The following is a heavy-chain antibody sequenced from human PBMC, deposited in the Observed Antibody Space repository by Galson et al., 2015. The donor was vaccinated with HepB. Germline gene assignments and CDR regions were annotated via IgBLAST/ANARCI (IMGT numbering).Heavy chain of an antibody. J-gene: IGHJ5*02. D-gene: IGHD1-26*01. CDR3: ARAQIVGATVGWFDP. V-gene: IGHV1-18*04. CDR2: ISAYNGNT. CDR1: GYTFTSYG. Sequence: SVKVSCKASGYTFTSYGISWVRQAPGQGLEWMGWISAYNGNTNYAQKLQGRVTMTTDTSTSTAYMELRSLRSGDTAVYYCARAQIVGATVGWFDPWGQGTLVTVSS.